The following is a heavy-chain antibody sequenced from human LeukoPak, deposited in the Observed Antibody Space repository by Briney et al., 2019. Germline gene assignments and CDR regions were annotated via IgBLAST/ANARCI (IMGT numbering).Heavy chain of an antibody. CDR2: IKPDGSEK. CDR3: ARMSSYCDY. CDR1: GFTFSSHH. J-gene: IGHJ4*02. V-gene: IGHV3-7*01. Sequence: GGPLRPSCVAPGFTFSSHHMNWVRQTPGKGLESVATIKPDGSEKYYVDSVKGRFTISRDNAKGSLYLQMNSLRAEDTGVYFCARMSSYCDYWGQGTLVTVSS. D-gene: IGHD2-2*01.